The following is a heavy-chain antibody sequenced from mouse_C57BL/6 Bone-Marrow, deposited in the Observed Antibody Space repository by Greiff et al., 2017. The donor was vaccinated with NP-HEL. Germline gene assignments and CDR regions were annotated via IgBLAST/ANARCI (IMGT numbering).Heavy chain of an antibody. V-gene: IGHV3-6*01. J-gene: IGHJ1*03. Sequence: EVQLQESGPGLVKPSQSLSLTCSVTGYSITSGYYWNCIRQFPGNKLEWMGYLSYDGSNNYNPSLKNPIAITRDTAKNQCFLKLNSVTTEHTATYYCARGKIYDVYSSDWYFDVWGTGTTVTVSS. CDR2: LSYDGSN. D-gene: IGHD2-3*01. CDR3: ARGKIYDVYSSDWYFDV. CDR1: GYSITSGYY.